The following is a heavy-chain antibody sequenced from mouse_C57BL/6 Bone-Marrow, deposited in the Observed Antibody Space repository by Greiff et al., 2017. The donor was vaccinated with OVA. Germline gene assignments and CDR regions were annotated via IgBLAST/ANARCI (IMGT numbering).Heavy chain of an antibody. CDR1: GYTFTSYW. V-gene: IGHV1-64*01. J-gene: IGHJ3*01. Sequence: QVQLQQSGAELVKPGASVKLSCKASGYTFTSYWMHWEKQRPGQGLEWIGMIHPNSGSTNYNEKFKSKATLTVDKSSSTAYMQLSSLTSEDSAVYYCAREGNYGNYWFAYWGQGTLVTVSA. CDR3: AREGNYGNYWFAY. CDR2: IHPNSGST. D-gene: IGHD2-1*01.